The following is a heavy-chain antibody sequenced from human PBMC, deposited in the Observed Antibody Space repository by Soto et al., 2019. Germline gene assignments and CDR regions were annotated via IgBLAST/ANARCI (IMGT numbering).Heavy chain of an antibody. V-gene: IGHV1-69*12. Sequence: QVQLVQSGAEMKEPGSSVKVSCKTSGGTFSSSAISWLRQAPGQGLEWMGGIIPLFRTPDYAQKFQGRVTIAADESTSTAYMELSSLRSEDTAVYYCVTDNDRLQLGGNYSYILDVWGQGTTITVSS. CDR3: VTDNDRLQLGGNYSYILDV. J-gene: IGHJ6*02. CDR1: GGTFSSSA. D-gene: IGHD4-4*01. CDR2: IIPLFRTP.